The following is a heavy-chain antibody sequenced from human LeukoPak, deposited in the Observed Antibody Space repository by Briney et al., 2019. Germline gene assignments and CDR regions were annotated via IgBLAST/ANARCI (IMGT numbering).Heavy chain of an antibody. Sequence: PSETLSLTCAVSGYSISSGYYWGWIRQPPGKGLEWIGSIYHSGSTYYNPSLKSRVTISVDTSKNQFSLKLSSVTAADTAVYYCARGLYDSSGYYFEPVIDYWGQGTLVTVSS. J-gene: IGHJ4*02. V-gene: IGHV4-38-2*01. D-gene: IGHD3-22*01. CDR2: IYHSGST. CDR1: GYSISSGYY. CDR3: ARGLYDSSGYYFEPVIDY.